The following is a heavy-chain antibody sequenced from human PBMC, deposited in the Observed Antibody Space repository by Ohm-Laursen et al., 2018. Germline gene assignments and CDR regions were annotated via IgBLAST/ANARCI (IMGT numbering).Heavy chain of an antibody. V-gene: IGHV1-69*13. D-gene: IGHD3-10*02. CDR2: TIPFLGTA. Sequence: GASVKVSCKASGGTFSNYSMTWVRQAPGQGLEWLGATIPFLGTANYAPKFRGRVTVTVEESTYTSYMDLKNLKSDDTAVYFCAKKSVAMLGQRLHYYGMDVWGQGTTVTVSS. CDR1: GGTFSNYS. J-gene: IGHJ6*02. CDR3: AKKSVAMLGQRLHYYGMDV.